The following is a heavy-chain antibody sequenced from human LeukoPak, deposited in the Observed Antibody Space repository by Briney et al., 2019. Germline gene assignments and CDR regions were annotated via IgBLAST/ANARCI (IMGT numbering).Heavy chain of an antibody. V-gene: IGHV3-30*03. CDR1: GFTFSSYG. J-gene: IGHJ3*02. Sequence: GRSLRLSCAASGFTFSSYGMHWVRQAPGKGLEWVAVISYDGSNKYYADSVKGRFTISRDNSKNTLYLQMNSLRAEDTAVYYCATISYENAFDIWGQGTMVTVSS. CDR3: ATISYENAFDI. D-gene: IGHD3-3*01. CDR2: ISYDGSNK.